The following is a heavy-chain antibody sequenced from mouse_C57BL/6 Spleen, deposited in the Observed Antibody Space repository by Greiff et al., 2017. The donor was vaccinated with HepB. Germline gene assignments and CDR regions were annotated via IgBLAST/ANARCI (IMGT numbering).Heavy chain of an antibody. D-gene: IGHD2-2*01. J-gene: IGHJ2*01. CDR2: ISSGGDYI. Sequence: EVQGVESGEGLVKPGGSLKLSCAASGFTFSSYAMSWVRQTPEKRLEWVAYISSGGDYIYYADTVKGRFTISRDNARNTLYLQMSSLKSEDTAMYYCTRDRGMVTTCYFDYWGQGTTLTVSS. CDR1: GFTFSSYA. CDR3: TRDRGMVTTCYFDY. V-gene: IGHV5-9-1*02.